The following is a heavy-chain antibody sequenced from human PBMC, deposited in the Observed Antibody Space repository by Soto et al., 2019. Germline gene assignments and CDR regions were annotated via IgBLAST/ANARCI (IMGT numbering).Heavy chain of an antibody. CDR2: IYSGGST. CDR3: ARERSSSWYGEGYYYYYYMDV. Sequence: GGSLRLSCAASGFTVSSNYMSWVRQAPGKGLEWVSVIYSGGSTYYADSVKGRFTISRHNSKNTLYLQMNSLRAEDTAVYYCARERSSSWYGEGYYYYYYMDVWGKGTTVTVSS. V-gene: IGHV3-53*04. D-gene: IGHD6-13*01. CDR1: GFTVSSNY. J-gene: IGHJ6*03.